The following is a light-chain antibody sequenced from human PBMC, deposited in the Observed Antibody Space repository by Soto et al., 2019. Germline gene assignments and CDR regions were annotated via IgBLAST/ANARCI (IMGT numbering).Light chain of an antibody. V-gene: IGKV1-6*01. J-gene: IGKJ1*01. CDR1: QGIRGD. Sequence: AIQMTQSPSSLSASLGDRVTITSRASQGIRGDLGWYQQKPGKAPNVISSATSTLQSGVPSRFRGRGSGTNFTLTISSLQPEDFETYYCIQDFISPLTVGQGTKVDIK. CDR3: IQDFISPLT. CDR2: ATS.